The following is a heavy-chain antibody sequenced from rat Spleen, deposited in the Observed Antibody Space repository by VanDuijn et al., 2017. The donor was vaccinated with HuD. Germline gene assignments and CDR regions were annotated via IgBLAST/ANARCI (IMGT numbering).Heavy chain of an antibody. J-gene: IGHJ4*01. CDR2: ISSGGST. D-gene: IGHD1-6*01. V-gene: IGHV2-6*01. CDR1: GFSLTSYT. Sequence: QVQLKESGPGLVQPSQTLSLTCTVSGFSLTSYTVSWVRQPPGKGLEWIAAISSGGSTYYNSALKSRLSITRDTSKSQVFLKMNSLQTEDTAIYFCARRTADPYVMDAWGQGASVTVSS. CDR3: ARRTADPYVMDA.